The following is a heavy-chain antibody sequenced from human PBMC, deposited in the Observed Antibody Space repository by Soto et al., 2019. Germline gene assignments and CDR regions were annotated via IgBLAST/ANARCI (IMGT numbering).Heavy chain of an antibody. CDR2: MNEDGGTT. Sequence: GGSLRLSCAASGFTFSSYWMHWVRQAPGKGLVWVSRMNEDGGTTDYADSVKGRFTISRDNAKNTLYLQMNSLRVEDTAVHYGSSALSGWAAVWGQGTTVTVSS. CDR3: SSALSGWAAV. V-gene: IGHV3-74*01. CDR1: GFTFSSYW. J-gene: IGHJ6*02. D-gene: IGHD3-10*01.